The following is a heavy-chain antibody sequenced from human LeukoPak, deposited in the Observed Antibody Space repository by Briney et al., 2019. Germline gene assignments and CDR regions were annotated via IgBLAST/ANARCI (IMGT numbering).Heavy chain of an antibody. D-gene: IGHD1-7*01. J-gene: IGHJ5*02. V-gene: IGHV1-2*02. CDR2: INPNSGGT. CDR1: GYTFTGYY. Sequence: GASVKVSCTASGYTFTGYYMHWVRQAPGQGLEWMGWINPNSGGTNYAQKFQGRVTMTRDTSISIAYMELSRLRSDDTAVYYCARVDPRKLELGGNWFDPWGQGTLVTVSS. CDR3: ARVDPRKLELGGNWFDP.